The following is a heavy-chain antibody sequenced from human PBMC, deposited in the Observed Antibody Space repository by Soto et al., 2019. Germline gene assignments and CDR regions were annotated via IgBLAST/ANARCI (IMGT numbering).Heavy chain of an antibody. J-gene: IGHJ4*02. D-gene: IGHD1-1*01. CDR2: INLGGTTT. CDR1: KNTFTDYF. CDR3: IGEERGMRYFDD. V-gene: IGHV1-46*03. Sequence: QVQLVESGAEVKKPGASVKLSCQASKNTFTDYFIHWVRQAPGQGLEWMALINLGGTTTTYTQKLQDGLTIGEDSSTSTVYMELSSLRSEDTAVYYCIGEERGMRYFDDWGQGTLVSVSA.